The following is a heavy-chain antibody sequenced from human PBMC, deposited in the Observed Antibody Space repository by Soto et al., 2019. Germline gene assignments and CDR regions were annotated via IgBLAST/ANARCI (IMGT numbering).Heavy chain of an antibody. CDR1: GGSIGSGVYF. J-gene: IGHJ4*02. CDR3: ATMGATTGSYYFEY. CDR2: ISYTGSA. Sequence: QVQLQESGPGLVKPSQTLSLTCTVSGGSIGSGVYFWSWIRQPPGKGLEWIGFISYTGSAHYNPSLKSRVAISVDTSKNQFSLKLTSVSAADAAVYYCATMGATTGSYYFEYWGQGTLVTVSS. V-gene: IGHV4-30-4*01. D-gene: IGHD1-26*01.